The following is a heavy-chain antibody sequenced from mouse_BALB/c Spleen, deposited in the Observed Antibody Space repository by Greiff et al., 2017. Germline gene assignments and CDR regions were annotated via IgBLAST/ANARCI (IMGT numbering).Heavy chain of an antibody. J-gene: IGHJ4*01. CDR3: ARGGTGYAMDY. V-gene: IGHV14-1*02. CDR2: IDPENGNT. Sequence: VQLKQSGAELVRPGALVKLSCKASGFNIKDYYMHWVKQRPEQGLEWIGWIDPENGNTIYDPKFQGKASITADTSSNTAYLQLSSLTSEDTAVYYCARGGTGYAMDYWGQGTSVTVSS. D-gene: IGHD3-3*01. CDR1: GFNIKDYY.